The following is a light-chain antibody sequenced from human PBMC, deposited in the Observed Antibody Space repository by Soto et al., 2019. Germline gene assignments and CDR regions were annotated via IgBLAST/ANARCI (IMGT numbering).Light chain of an antibody. CDR1: ALPNQY. J-gene: IGLJ1*01. CDR3: QSADRYGTYV. Sequence: SSELTQPPSVSVSPGQTARITCSGDALPNQYAYWYQQKPGQAPVLMIYKDTERPSGIPERFSGSKSGTTVTLTISGVQAEDEADYYCQSADRYGTYVFGTGTKVTVL. V-gene: IGLV3-25*03. CDR2: KDT.